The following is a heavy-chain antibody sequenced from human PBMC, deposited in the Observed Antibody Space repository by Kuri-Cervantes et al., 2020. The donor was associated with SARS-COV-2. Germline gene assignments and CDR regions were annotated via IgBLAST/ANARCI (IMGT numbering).Heavy chain of an antibody. D-gene: IGHD3-3*01. CDR2: IYTSGSI. J-gene: IGHJ5*02. V-gene: IGHV4-61*02. Sequence: SCSVSGGSISSDSYYWGWVRQPAGKGLEWIGRIYTSGSIYYNPSLKSRVTISVDTSKNQFSLKLSSVTAADTAVYYCARHGDLSIFGVVTLNWFDPWGQGTLVTVSS. CDR1: GGSISSDSYY. CDR3: ARHGDLSIFGVVTLNWFDP.